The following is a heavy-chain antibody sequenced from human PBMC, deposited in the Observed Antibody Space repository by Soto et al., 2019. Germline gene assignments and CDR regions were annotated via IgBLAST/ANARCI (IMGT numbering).Heavy chain of an antibody. J-gene: IGHJ5*02. D-gene: IGHD3-22*01. CDR1: GGSISSGGYY. CDR3: AISSGYADWFEH. Sequence: SETLSLTCTVSGGSISSGGYYWSWIRQHPGKGLEWIGYIYYSGSTYYNPSLKSRVTISVDTSKNQFSLKLRSVTAADTAVYYWAISSGYADWFEHWGKGTLVTVS. V-gene: IGHV4-31*03. CDR2: IYYSGST.